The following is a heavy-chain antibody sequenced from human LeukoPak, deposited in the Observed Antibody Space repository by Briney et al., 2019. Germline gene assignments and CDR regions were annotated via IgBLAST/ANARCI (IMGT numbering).Heavy chain of an antibody. D-gene: IGHD2/OR15-2a*01. V-gene: IGHV4-30-2*06. CDR3: ARESNINNWFDP. CDR2: TYDSGST. J-gene: IGHJ5*02. CDR1: GGSISSGGHP. Sequence: SETLSLTCIVSGGSISSGGHPWSWIRQSPGKGLEWIGYTYDSGSTFYNPSLKSRVTMSIDRSNNQFSLKLSSVTAADTAVYYCARESNINNWFDPWGQGTLVTVSS.